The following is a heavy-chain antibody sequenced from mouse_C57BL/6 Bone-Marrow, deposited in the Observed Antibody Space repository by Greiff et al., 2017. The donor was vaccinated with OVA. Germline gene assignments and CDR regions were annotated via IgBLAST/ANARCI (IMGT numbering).Heavy chain of an antibody. Sequence: DVKLVESGGGLVKPGGSLKLSCAASGFTFSDYGMHWVRQAPEKGLEWVAYISSGSSTIYYADTVKGRFTISRDNAKNTLFLQMTSLRSEDTAMYYCARPPFITTVVATENAMDYWGQGTSVTVSS. CDR2: ISSGSSTI. D-gene: IGHD1-1*01. J-gene: IGHJ4*01. CDR3: ARPPFITTVVATENAMDY. V-gene: IGHV5-17*01. CDR1: GFTFSDYG.